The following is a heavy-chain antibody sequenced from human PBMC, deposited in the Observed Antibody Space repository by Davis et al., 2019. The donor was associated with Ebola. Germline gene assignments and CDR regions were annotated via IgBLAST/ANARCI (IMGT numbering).Heavy chain of an antibody. V-gene: IGHV3-7*01. D-gene: IGHD3-3*01. CDR1: GFTFSSYW. Sequence: GGSLRLSCAASGFTFSSYWMSWVRQAPGKGLEWVANIKQDGSEKYYVDSVKGRFTISRDNAKNSLYLQMNSLRAEDTAVYYCARDPEYYDFWSGYYHRYYGMDVWGQGTTVTVSS. CDR2: IKQDGSEK. J-gene: IGHJ6*02. CDR3: ARDPEYYDFWSGYYHRYYGMDV.